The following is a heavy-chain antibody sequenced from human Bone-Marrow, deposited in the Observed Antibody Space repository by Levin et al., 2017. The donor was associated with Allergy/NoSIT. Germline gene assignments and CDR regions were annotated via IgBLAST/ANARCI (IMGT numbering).Heavy chain of an antibody. Sequence: GGSLRLSCAASGFTFSGSAMHWVRQASGKGLEWVGRIRSKANSYATAYAASVKGRFTISRDDSKNTAYLQMNSLKTEDTAVYYCTRPSYGDYRNTAPYYYYYYMDVWGKGTTVTVSS. CDR3: TRPSYGDYRNTAPYYYYYYMDV. CDR1: GFTFSGSA. D-gene: IGHD4-17*01. CDR2: IRSKANSYAT. V-gene: IGHV3-73*01. J-gene: IGHJ6*03.